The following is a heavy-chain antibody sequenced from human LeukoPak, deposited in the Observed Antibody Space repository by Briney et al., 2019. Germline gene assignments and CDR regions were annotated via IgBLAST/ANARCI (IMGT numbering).Heavy chain of an antibody. CDR1: GFTFSSYA. J-gene: IGHJ4*02. V-gene: IGHV3-30-3*01. CDR3: ARMSSYDYGDFDY. D-gene: IGHD5-18*01. Sequence: PGGSLRLSCAASGFTFSSYAMHWVRQAPGKGLEWVAVISYDGSNKYYADSVKGRFTISRDNSKNTLYLQMNSLRAEDTAVYYCARMSSYDYGDFDYWGQGTLVTVSS. CDR2: ISYDGSNK.